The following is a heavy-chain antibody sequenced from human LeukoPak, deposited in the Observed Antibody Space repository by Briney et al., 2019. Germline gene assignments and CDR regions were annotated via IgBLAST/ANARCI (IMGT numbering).Heavy chain of an antibody. V-gene: IGHV3-23*01. J-gene: IGHJ6*03. Sequence: GGSLSLSSAASGFTFSSYARSWLGQAPGKGLEWVSDISGSGGSTYYADSVKGRFTISRDNSKTTLDLHMNSSGAAAMALYYCASDSGSYYYYMDVWGKGTTVTVSS. CDR1: GFTFSSYA. CDR3: ASDSGSYYYYMDV. D-gene: IGHD1-26*01. CDR2: ISGSGGST.